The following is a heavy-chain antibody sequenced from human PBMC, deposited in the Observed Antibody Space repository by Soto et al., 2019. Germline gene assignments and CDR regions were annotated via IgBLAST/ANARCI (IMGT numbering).Heavy chain of an antibody. D-gene: IGHD2-8*01. J-gene: IGHJ4*02. CDR2: ISSSSSTI. CDR1: GFTFSSYS. Sequence: GGSLRLSCAASGFTFSSYSMNWVRQAPGKGLEWVSYISSSSSTIYYADSVKGRFTISRDNAKNSLYLQMNSLRDEDAAVYYCARDLRDCTNGVCSNSGTRTPLLDYWGQGTLVTVSS. CDR3: ARDLRDCTNGVCSNSGTRTPLLDY. V-gene: IGHV3-48*02.